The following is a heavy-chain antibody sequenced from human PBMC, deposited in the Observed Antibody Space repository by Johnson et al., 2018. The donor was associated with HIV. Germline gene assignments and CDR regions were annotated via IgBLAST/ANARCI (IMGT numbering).Heavy chain of an antibody. J-gene: IGHJ3*01. D-gene: IGHD3-22*01. V-gene: IGHV3-23*04. CDR2: ISATGDNT. CDR1: RFTFSSYA. Sequence: VQLVESGGGVVQPGRSLRLSCVASRFTFSSYALHWVRHAPGMGLEWVSTISATGDNTYYADSVQGRFTISRDRSQNTVYLQMNSLRAEDTAVYYCARDAYYSDSSGTGAFDVWGRGTMVTVSS. CDR3: ARDAYYSDSSGTGAFDV.